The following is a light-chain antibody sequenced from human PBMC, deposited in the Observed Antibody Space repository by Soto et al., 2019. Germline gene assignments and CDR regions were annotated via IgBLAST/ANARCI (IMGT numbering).Light chain of an antibody. V-gene: IGLV1-44*01. CDR3: AAWDASLNGNV. CDR1: SSTIGSNS. Sequence: QSVLTQPHSASGTPGQRVTISCSGSSSTIGSNSVHWFQQVPGTAPKPLIYSSNQRPSGVPERFSGSKSGTSASLAISGLQSEDEADYYCAAWDASLNGNVFGAGTKVTVL. J-gene: IGLJ1*01. CDR2: SSN.